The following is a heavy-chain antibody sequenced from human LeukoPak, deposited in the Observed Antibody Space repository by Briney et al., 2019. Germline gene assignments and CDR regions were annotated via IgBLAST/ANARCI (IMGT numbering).Heavy chain of an antibody. CDR3: ARGPDILTGYFDY. V-gene: IGHV4-39*07. Sequence: SETLSLTCTVSGGSISSSSYYWGWIRQPPGKGLEWIGSIYYSGSTNYNPSLKSRVTISVDTSKNQFSLKLSSVTAADTAVYYCARGPDILTGYFDYWGQGTLVTVSS. J-gene: IGHJ4*02. CDR2: IYYSGST. CDR1: GGSISSSSYY. D-gene: IGHD3-9*01.